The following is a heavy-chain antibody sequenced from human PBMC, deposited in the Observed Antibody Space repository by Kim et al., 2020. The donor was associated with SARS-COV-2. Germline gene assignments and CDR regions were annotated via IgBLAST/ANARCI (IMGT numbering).Heavy chain of an antibody. CDR1: GFTFSNYD. Sequence: GGSLRLSCAASGFTFSNYDMNWVRQAPGKGLEWFSYITNSSYTIYYADSVRGRFTISRDNAQNSLYLQMSSLRDEDTAVYYCVRDRMGGAFDIWGQGNMV. CDR2: ITNSSYTI. J-gene: IGHJ3*02. CDR3: VRDRMGGAFDI. D-gene: IGHD3-16*01. V-gene: IGHV3-48*02.